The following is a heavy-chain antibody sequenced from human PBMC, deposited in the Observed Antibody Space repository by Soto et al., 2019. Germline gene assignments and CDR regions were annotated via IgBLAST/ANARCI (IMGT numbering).Heavy chain of an antibody. J-gene: IGHJ5*02. CDR3: AREMGSSGYYENWFDP. Sequence: SVKVSCKASGGTFSIYAISWVLQAPGQGLEWMGGIIPIFDTTTYAQKFQGRVTITADESTSTAYMELSSLRSEDTAVYYCAREMGSSGYYENWFDPWGQGTLVTVSS. CDR2: IIPIFDTT. D-gene: IGHD3-22*01. CDR1: GGTFSIYA. V-gene: IGHV1-69*13.